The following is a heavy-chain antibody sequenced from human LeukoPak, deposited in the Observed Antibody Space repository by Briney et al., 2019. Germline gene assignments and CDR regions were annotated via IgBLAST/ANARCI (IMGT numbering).Heavy chain of an antibody. D-gene: IGHD1-26*01. CDR3: AKVDPPIIAGARGDAFEI. CDR1: GYRFTNFG. V-gene: IGHV1-18*01. J-gene: IGHJ3*02. Sequence: ASVKVSCKASGYRFTNFGITWVRQAPGQGLEWMGWTTPYDDNPEYGKKFQGRVTMTTETSTDTAYLEVSSLRPDDTAVYYCAKVDPPIIAGARGDAFEIWGQGTLVTVSS. CDR2: TTPYDDNP.